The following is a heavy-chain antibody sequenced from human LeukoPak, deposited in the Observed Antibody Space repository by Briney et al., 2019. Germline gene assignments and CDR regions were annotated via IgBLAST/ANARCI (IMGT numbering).Heavy chain of an antibody. V-gene: IGHV1-69*04. J-gene: IGHJ5*02. Sequence: GASVKVSCKASGGTFSSYAISWVRQAPGQGLEWMGRIIPILGMANYAQKFQGRVTITADKSTSTAYMELSSLRSEDTAVYYCARSPNWFDPWGQGTLVTVSS. CDR3: ARSPNWFDP. CDR2: IIPILGMA. CDR1: GGTFSSYA.